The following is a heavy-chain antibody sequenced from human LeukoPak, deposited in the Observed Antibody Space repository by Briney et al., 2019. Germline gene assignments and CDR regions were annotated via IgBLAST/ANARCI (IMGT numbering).Heavy chain of an antibody. CDR2: IKEDGSRR. CDR3: ATHWRGR. J-gene: IGHJ4*02. D-gene: IGHD1-1*01. V-gene: IGHV3-7*03. Sequence: SGGSLRLSCAASGFSLSGYWMSWVRQAPGKGPEWVANIKEDGSRRYYSESVRGRFTISRGNSENSLYLQMNSLRAEDTAVYYCATHWRGRWGQGTLVTVSS. CDR1: GFSLSGYW.